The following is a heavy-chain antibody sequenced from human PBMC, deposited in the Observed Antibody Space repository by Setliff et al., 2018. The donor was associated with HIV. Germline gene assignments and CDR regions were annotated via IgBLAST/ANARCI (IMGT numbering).Heavy chain of an antibody. V-gene: IGHV4-39*01. CDR2: IFHAGST. J-gene: IGHJ6*03. Sequence: PSETLSLTCTVSGGSISGSSYYWGWIRQSPEKGLEWIGSIFHAGSTYYNPSLKSRVTLSVDTSENQYSLKLTSLIAADTAVYYCARLLAYCSGGGCSSGNYYYMDVWGKGTTVTVSS. D-gene: IGHD2-15*01. CDR3: ARLLAYCSGGGCSSGNYYYMDV. CDR1: GGSISGSSYY.